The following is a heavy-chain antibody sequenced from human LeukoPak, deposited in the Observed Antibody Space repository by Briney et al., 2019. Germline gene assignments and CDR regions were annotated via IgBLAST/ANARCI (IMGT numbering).Heavy chain of an antibody. CDR2: ISNDGSNK. J-gene: IGHJ4*02. V-gene: IGHV3-30*18. D-gene: IGHD3-22*01. Sequence: GGSLRLTCAASGFTFSSYEWHWVRQAPGKGLEWVAVISNDGSNKYYADSVKGRFTISRDNSKNTLYVQMNSLRAEDTAVYYCAKRGRYDSSGSRASCDYWGERAPATVSS. CDR1: GFTFSSYE. CDR3: AKRGRYDSSGSRASCDY.